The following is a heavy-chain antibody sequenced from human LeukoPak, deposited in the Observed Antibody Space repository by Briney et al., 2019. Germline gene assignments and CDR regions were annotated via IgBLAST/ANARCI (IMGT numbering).Heavy chain of an antibody. CDR1: GFTFSSYS. J-gene: IGHJ4*02. V-gene: IGHV3-48*01. CDR2: ISSSSSTI. CDR3: AKGLSGFGVVIIRYFDY. D-gene: IGHD3-3*01. Sequence: GGSLRLSCAASGFTFSSYSMNWVRQAPGKGLEWVSYISSSSSTIYYADSVKGRFTISRDNSKNTLYLQMNSLRAEDTAVYYCAKGLSGFGVVIIRYFDYWGQGTLVTVSS.